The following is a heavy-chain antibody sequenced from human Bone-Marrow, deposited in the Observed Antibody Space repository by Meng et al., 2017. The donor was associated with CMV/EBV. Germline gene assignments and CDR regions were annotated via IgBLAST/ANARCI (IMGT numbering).Heavy chain of an antibody. CDR2: INPNSGGT. CDR1: GYTFTGYY. J-gene: IGHJ5*02. CDR3: ARGSACSGSSCYPGDWFDP. Sequence: ASVKVSCKASGYTFTGYYMHWVRQAPGQGLEWMGWINPNSGGTNYAQKFQGRVTMTRDTSISTAYMELSSLRSEDTAVYYCARGSACSGSSCYPGDWFDPWGQGTLVTVSS. D-gene: IGHD2-15*01. V-gene: IGHV1-2*02.